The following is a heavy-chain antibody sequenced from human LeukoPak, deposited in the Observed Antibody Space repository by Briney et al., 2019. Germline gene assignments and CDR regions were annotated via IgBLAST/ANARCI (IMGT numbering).Heavy chain of an antibody. V-gene: IGHV3-53*01. CDR3: ARDKDYGDYWYFDL. CDR2: IYSGGST. J-gene: IGHJ2*01. CDR1: GFTVSSNY. Sequence: PGGSLRLSCAASGFTVSSNYMSWVRQAPGKGLEWVSVIYSGGSTYYADSVKGRFTISRDNSKNTLYLQMSSLRAEDTAVYYCARDKDYGDYWYFDLWGRGTLVTVSS. D-gene: IGHD4-17*01.